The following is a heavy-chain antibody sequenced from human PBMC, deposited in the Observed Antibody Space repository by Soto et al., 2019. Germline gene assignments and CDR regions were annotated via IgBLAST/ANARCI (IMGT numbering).Heavy chain of an antibody. CDR3: ARGFRVAATRWWFDP. CDR1: GYTFTSYD. Sequence: QVQLVQSGAEVKKPGASVKVSCKASGYTFTSYDISWERQAPGQGLEWVGWISTYNGNTNYAQKLQGRVTMTTDTSTSTAYMELRSLRSDDTAVYYCARGFRVAATRWWFDPWGQGTLVTVSS. V-gene: IGHV1-18*01. CDR2: ISTYNGNT. J-gene: IGHJ5*02. D-gene: IGHD2-15*01.